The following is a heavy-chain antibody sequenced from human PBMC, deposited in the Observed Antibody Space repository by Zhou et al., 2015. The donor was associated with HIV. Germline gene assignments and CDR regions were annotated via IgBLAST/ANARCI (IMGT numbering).Heavy chain of an antibody. J-gene: IGHJ6*03. CDR1: GGTFSSYA. CDR3: ARGGDTAMSAPYYYYYYMDV. CDR2: IIPIFGTA. V-gene: IGHV1-69*01. D-gene: IGHD5-18*01. Sequence: QVQLVQSGAEVKKPGSSVKVSCKASGGTFSSYAISWVRQAPGQGLEWMGGIIPIFGTANYAQKFQGRVTITADESTSTAYMELSSLRSEDTAVYYCARGGDTAMSAPYYYYYYMDVWGKGTTVTVSS.